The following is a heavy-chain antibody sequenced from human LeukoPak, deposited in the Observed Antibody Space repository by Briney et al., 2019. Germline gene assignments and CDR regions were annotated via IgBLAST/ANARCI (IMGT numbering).Heavy chain of an antibody. D-gene: IGHD3-10*01. Sequence: GGSLRLSCAASGFTVSSNYMSWVRQAPGKGLEWVSVIYSGGSTYYADSVKGRFTISRDNSKNTLYLQMNSLRAEDTAVYYCAREREDRLLWFGEHQGMGWFDPWGQGTLVTVSS. CDR3: AREREDRLLWFGEHQGMGWFDP. J-gene: IGHJ5*02. CDR2: IYSGGST. V-gene: IGHV3-66*01. CDR1: GFTVSSNY.